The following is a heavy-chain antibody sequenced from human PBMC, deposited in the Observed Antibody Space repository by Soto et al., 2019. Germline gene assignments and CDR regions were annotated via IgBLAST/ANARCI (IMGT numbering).Heavy chain of an antibody. CDR2: ISGSGGGA. J-gene: IGHJ4*02. D-gene: IGHD6-13*01. CDR1: GLNFSKHA. V-gene: IGHV3-23*01. CDR3: ARDFRAGGLIVHDY. Sequence: EVQLLESGGDLVQPGGSLRLSCEASGLNFSKHAMGWVRQAPGKGLEWVSGISGSGGGAKYADSVKGRFTISRDYSRNTLYLQMSSLRVEDTAVYYCARDFRAGGLIVHDYWGQGTLVTVSS.